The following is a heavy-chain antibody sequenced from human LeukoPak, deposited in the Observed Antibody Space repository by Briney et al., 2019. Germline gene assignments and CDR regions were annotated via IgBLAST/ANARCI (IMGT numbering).Heavy chain of an antibody. D-gene: IGHD3-22*01. CDR3: AKEIGYDSSGTFQH. J-gene: IGHJ1*01. CDR1: GFTFSTYW. V-gene: IGHV3-7*03. Sequence: GGSLRLSCAASGFTFSTYWMSWVRQAPGRGLEWVANIKQDGSDKNYVDSVKGRFTISRDNAKNSLYLQMNSLRAEDTAVYYCAKEIGYDSSGTFQHGGRGTLVTVSS. CDR2: IKQDGSDK.